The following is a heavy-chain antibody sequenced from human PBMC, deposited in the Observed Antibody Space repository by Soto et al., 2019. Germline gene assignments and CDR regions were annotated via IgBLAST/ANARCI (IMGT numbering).Heavy chain of an antibody. CDR2: ISYDGSNK. Sequence: PGGSLRLSCAASGFTFSSYGMHWVRQAPGKGLEWVAVISYDGSNKYYADSVKGQFTTSRDNSKNTLYLQMNSLRAEDTAVYYCAKEDGGSSDDFDIWGQGTMVTVSS. V-gene: IGHV3-30*18. J-gene: IGHJ3*02. CDR1: GFTFSSYG. CDR3: AKEDGGSSDDFDI. D-gene: IGHD1-26*01.